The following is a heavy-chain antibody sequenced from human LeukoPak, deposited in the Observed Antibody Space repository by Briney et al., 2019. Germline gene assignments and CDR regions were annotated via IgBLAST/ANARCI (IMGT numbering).Heavy chain of an antibody. V-gene: IGHV3-66*01. D-gene: IGHD3-3*01. CDR3: AREPQLYDFWSDKTYYYYGMDV. Sequence: PGGSLRLSCAASGFTVSSNYISWVRQAPGKGLEWVSVIYSGGSTYYADSVKGRFTISRDNSKNTLYLQMNSLRAEDTAVYYCAREPQLYDFWSDKTYYYYGMDVWGQGTTVTVSS. CDR2: IYSGGST. CDR1: GFTVSSNY. J-gene: IGHJ6*02.